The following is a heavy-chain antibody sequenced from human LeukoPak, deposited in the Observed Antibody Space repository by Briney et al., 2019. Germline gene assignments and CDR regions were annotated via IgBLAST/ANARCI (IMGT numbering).Heavy chain of an antibody. V-gene: IGHV3-30*02. CDR2: IRSDGSNK. D-gene: IGHD3-9*01. CDR3: ARQGLRYFDWFDP. J-gene: IGHJ5*02. CDR1: GFSFSSYG. Sequence: GGSLRLSCAGSGFSFSSYGMHWVRQAPGKGLEWMAFIRSDGSNKYYADSVKGRFTISRDNSKNTSYLQMNSLRAEDTAVYYCARQGLRYFDWFDPWGQGTLVTVSS.